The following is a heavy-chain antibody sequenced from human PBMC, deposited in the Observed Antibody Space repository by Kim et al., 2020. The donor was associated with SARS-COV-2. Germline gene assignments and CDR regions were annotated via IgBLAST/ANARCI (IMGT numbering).Heavy chain of an antibody. CDR2: INHSGST. CDR3: ARGIAAAGTTPNFDY. CDR1: GGSFSGYY. D-gene: IGHD6-13*01. V-gene: IGHV4-34*01. Sequence: SETLSLTCAVYGGSFSGYYWSWIRQPPGKGLEWIGEINHSGSTNYNPSLKSRVTISVDTSKNQFSLKLSSVTAADTAVYYCARGIAAAGTTPNFDYWGQGTLVTVSS. J-gene: IGHJ4*02.